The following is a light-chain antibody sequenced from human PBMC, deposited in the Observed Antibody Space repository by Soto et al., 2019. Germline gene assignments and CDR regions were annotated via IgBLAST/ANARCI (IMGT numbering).Light chain of an antibody. CDR2: TAS. V-gene: IGKV1-5*03. CDR1: QTISTW. CDR3: QQYSHYPAT. Sequence: DIHITQSPASLSASVVYIVTITCRSSQTISTWLAWYQQKPGNAPNLLIYTASSLESGVPSRFSGSGSGTEFTLTISSLQPDDFATYYCQQYSHYPATFGQGTKVDIK. J-gene: IGKJ1*01.